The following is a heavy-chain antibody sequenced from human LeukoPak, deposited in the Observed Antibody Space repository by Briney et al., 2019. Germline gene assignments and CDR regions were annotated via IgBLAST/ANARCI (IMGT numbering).Heavy chain of an antibody. J-gene: IGHJ5*02. CDR1: GYTFTSYG. D-gene: IGHD2/OR15-2a*01. V-gene: IGHV1-18*01. Sequence: ASVNVSCKATGYTFTSYGISWVRQAPGQGLEWMGWISSNSDNTNYAQKLQGRVTMTTDTSTSTAYMELRSLRSDDTALYFCARSLSPMAASRGGFDPWGQGTLVTVSS. CDR2: ISSNSDNT. CDR3: ARSLSPMAASRGGFDP.